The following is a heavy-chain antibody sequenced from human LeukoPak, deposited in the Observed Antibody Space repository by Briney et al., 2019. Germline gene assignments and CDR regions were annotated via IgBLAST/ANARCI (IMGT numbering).Heavy chain of an antibody. D-gene: IGHD7-27*01. Sequence: PSETLPLTCTVSSGFISSYYWTWIRQPPGKGLEWIGYIYYSGSTNYNPSLKSRVTISVDTSKNQFSLKLSSVTAADTAVYYCARLGTKAFDYWGQGTLVTVSS. CDR2: IYYSGST. CDR1: SGFISSYY. J-gene: IGHJ4*02. CDR3: ARLGTKAFDY. V-gene: IGHV4-59*08.